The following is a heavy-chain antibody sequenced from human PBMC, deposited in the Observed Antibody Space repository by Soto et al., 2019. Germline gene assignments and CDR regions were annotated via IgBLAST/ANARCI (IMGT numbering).Heavy chain of an antibody. CDR2: ISGSGDGT. V-gene: IGHV3-23*01. D-gene: IGHD3-10*01. Sequence: GGSLRLSCAASGFTVGSHAMSWVRQAPGKGLEWVSSISGSGDGTYYGDSVKGRFTISRDSSSSTLYLQMDNLRGEDTAVYYCAGRSGSSDYWGRGTLVTVSS. CDR3: AGRSGSSDY. J-gene: IGHJ4*02. CDR1: GFTVGSHA.